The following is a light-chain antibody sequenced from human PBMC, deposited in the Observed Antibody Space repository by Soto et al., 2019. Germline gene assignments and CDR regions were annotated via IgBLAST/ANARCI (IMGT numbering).Light chain of an antibody. J-gene: IGLJ2*01. Sequence: QSVLTQPPSVSADPGPKVTISCSGRSSKIGNNYVSWYQQLPGTAPKLLIYENNKRPSGIPDRFSGSKSGTSATLGITGLQTGDEADYYCGTWDSSRGAVVFGGGTKLTVL. V-gene: IGLV1-51*02. CDR2: ENN. CDR1: SSKIGNNY. CDR3: GTWDSSRGAVV.